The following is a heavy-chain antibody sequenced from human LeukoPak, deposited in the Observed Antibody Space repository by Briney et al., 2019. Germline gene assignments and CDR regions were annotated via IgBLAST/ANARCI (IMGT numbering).Heavy chain of an antibody. CDR2: IKSDGSST. J-gene: IGHJ4*02. Sequence: GGSLRLSCAASGFTFSSYWMHWVRQAPGKGPVWVSRIKSDGSSTDYADSVKGRFTISRDNAKNSLYLQMNSLRAEDTAVYYCARKNGLDYWGQGTLVTVSS. CDR3: ARKNGLDY. V-gene: IGHV3-74*01. CDR1: GFTFSSYW.